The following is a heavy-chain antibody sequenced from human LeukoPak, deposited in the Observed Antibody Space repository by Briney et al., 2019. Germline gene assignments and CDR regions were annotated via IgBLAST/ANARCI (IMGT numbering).Heavy chain of an antibody. CDR1: GFTFSSYA. V-gene: IGHV3-23*01. J-gene: IGHJ4*02. CDR2: ISGSGGST. Sequence: GGSLRLSCAASGFTFSSYAMNWVRQAPGKGLEWVSGISGSGGSTYYADSVKGRFTTSRDNSKNTLYLQMNSLRAEDTAVYYCAKSYTSGSYYKAYGYWGQGTLVTVSS. CDR3: AKSYTSGSYYKAYGY. D-gene: IGHD3-10*01.